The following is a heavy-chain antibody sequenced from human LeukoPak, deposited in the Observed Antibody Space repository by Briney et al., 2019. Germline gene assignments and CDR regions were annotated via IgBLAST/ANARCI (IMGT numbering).Heavy chain of an antibody. CDR1: GFTFSSHG. CDR2: IRYDGSNK. J-gene: IGHJ4*02. V-gene: IGHV3-30*02. D-gene: IGHD1-26*01. Sequence: PGGSLRLSCAASGFTFSSHGMQWVRQAPGKGLEWVAFIRYDGSNKYYADSVKGRFTISRDNSKNTLYLQMNSLRAEDTAVYYCAKGPDSGSAFSHSWGQGTLVTVSS. CDR3: AKGPDSGSAFSHS.